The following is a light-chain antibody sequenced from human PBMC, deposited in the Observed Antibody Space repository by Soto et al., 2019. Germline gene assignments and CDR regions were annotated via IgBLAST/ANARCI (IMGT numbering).Light chain of an antibody. J-gene: IGLJ1*01. CDR3: FSFTTTSTHV. CDR1: SSDIGAYDY. Sequence: QSAPAQPASMSGSSGQSNTISCTGTSSDIGAYDYVSWFQQHPGKAPKLMVSEVNNRPSGVSNRFSGSKSGNTAYLTISGLQVEDEAEDFCFSFTTTSTHVFGTGTKVTVL. V-gene: IGLV2-14*01. CDR2: EVN.